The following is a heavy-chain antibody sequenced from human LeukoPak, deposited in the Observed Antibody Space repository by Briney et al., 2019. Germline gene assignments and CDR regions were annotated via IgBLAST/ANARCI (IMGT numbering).Heavy chain of an antibody. J-gene: IGHJ4*02. D-gene: IGHD5-18*01. CDR3: ARLSYPGTAMVRGSYYFDY. CDR1: GGSFSGYY. Sequence: PSDTLSLTCAVYGGSFSGYYWSWIRQPPGKGLEWIGEINHSGSTNYNPSLKSRVTISVDTSKDQFSLKLSSVTAADTAVYYCARLSYPGTAMVRGSYYFDYWGQGTLVTVSS. V-gene: IGHV4-34*01. CDR2: INHSGST.